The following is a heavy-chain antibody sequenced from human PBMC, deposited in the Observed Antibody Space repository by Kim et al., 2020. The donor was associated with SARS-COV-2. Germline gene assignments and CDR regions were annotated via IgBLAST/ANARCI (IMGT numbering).Heavy chain of an antibody. D-gene: IGHD6-19*01. CDR1: GGSISSYY. J-gene: IGHJ2*01. CDR3: ARGPAYSSGWYVFWYFDL. CDR2: FYTSGST. Sequence: SETLSLTCTVSGGSISSYYWSWIRQPAGKGLEWIGRFYTSGSTNYNPSLKSGVTMPEDTSKNQFSLKLSSVTAADTAVYYCARGPAYSSGWYVFWYFDLWGRGTLVPVPS. V-gene: IGHV4-4*07.